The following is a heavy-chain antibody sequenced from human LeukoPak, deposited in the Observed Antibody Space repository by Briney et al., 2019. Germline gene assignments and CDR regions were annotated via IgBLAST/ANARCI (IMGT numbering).Heavy chain of an antibody. Sequence: ASVKVSCKASGYTFTSYGISWVRQAPGQGLEWMGWINPNSGGTNYAQKFQGRVTMTRDTSISTAYMELSRLRSDDTAVYYCARGRDYGSVDYYYMDVWGKGTTATVSS. CDR1: GYTFTSYG. CDR3: ARGRDYGSVDYYYMDV. J-gene: IGHJ6*03. CDR2: INPNSGGT. D-gene: IGHD3-10*01. V-gene: IGHV1-2*02.